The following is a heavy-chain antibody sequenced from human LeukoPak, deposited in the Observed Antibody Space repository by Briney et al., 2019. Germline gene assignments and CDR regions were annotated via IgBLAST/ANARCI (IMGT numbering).Heavy chain of an antibody. CDR3: GNRYSINWYSYDY. V-gene: IGHV3-33*08. CDR1: GFTFTRYG. J-gene: IGHJ4*02. Sequence: GRSLRLSCAASGFTFTRYGKHWARQAPGKGLEWVAVIWYDGSNKYYADSVKGRFTIARDKSKNTLYLQMNSLRADDTSVYYCGNRYSINWYSYDYWGLGTLVTVSS. CDR2: IWYDGSNK. D-gene: IGHD6-13*01.